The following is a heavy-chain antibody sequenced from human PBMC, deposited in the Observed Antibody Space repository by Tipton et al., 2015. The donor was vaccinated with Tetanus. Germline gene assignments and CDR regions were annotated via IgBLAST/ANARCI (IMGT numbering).Heavy chain of an antibody. V-gene: IGHV1-18*01. CDR3: ARDQLDY. J-gene: IGHJ4*02. Sequence: QLVQSGAEVKKPGASVKVSCKASGYTFTSYHITWVRQAPGQRPEWMGWVSAYNGNTNYTQKFQGRLTMTTDASTNTAYLELRSLRSDDTALYYCARDQLDYWGQGALVIVSS. CDR1: GYTFTSYH. CDR2: VSAYNGNT.